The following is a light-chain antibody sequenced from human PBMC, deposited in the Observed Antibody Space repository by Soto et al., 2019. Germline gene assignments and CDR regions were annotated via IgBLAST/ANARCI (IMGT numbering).Light chain of an antibody. CDR1: QSVTSNY. V-gene: IGKV3-20*01. CDR2: GAS. J-gene: IGKJ2*01. CDR3: QQYGNSLT. Sequence: EIVLTQSPGTLSLSPGERATLSCRASQSVTSNYLAWYQQKPGQAPRFLIYGASNRAPVIPDRFSASGSWTDFPLTISRLEPEDFAVYYCQQYGNSLTFGQGTKLEIK.